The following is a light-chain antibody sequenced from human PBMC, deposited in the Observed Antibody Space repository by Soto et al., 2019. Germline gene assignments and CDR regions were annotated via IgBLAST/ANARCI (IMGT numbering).Light chain of an antibody. Sequence: AVVTQEPSLTVSLGGTVTLTCGSSTGAVTSGHYPYWFQQKPGQAPRTLIYDTSNKHSWTPARFSGSLLGGKAALTLSGAQPEDEAEYYCLLSYSGAEVVFGGGTKLTVL. CDR1: TGAVTSGHY. CDR3: LLSYSGAEVV. CDR2: DTS. V-gene: IGLV7-46*01. J-gene: IGLJ2*01.